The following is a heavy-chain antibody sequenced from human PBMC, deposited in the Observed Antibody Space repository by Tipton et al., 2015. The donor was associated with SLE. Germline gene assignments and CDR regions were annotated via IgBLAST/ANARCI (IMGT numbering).Heavy chain of an antibody. D-gene: IGHD2-21*01. Sequence: SLRLSCSASGFAFDDYAMHWVRQAPGKGLEWVSGITWNSGNIAYADSVKGRFTISRDNSKNTLSLQMNSLRAEDTAVYYCAKDRSLLVIATYLDYWGQGTLVTVSS. V-gene: IGHV3-9*01. CDR3: AKDRSLLVIATYLDY. CDR1: GFAFDDYA. CDR2: ITWNSGNI. J-gene: IGHJ4*02.